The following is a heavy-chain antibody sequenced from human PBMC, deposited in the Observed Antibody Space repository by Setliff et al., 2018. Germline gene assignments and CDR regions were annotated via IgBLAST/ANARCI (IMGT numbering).Heavy chain of an antibody. J-gene: IGHJ3*02. CDR2: IHYSGYT. CDR1: GGSLSSYY. CDR3: TRGGTWPDAFDT. Sequence: SETLSLTCTVSGGSLSSYYWSWFRQPPGKGLEWIGYIHYSGYTNYNPSLKSRVTISIDTSKNQFSLKLSSVTAADTAVYYCTRGGTWPDAFDTWGQGTMVTVSS. D-gene: IGHD1-1*01. V-gene: IGHV4-59*01.